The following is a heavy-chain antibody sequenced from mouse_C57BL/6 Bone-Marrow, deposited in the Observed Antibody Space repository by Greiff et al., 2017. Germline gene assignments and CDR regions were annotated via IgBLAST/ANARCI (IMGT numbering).Heavy chain of an antibody. CDR3: ARGYYGSRYYYFDY. V-gene: IGHV1-50*01. CDR1: GYTFTSYW. J-gene: IGHJ2*01. Sequence: QVQLQQPGAELVKPGASVKLSCKASGYTFTSYWMQWVKQRPGQGLEWIGEIDPSDSYTNYNQKFKGKATLTVDTSSSTAYMQLSSLTSEDSAVYYCARGYYGSRYYYFDYWGQGTTLTVSS. D-gene: IGHD1-1*01. CDR2: IDPSDSYT.